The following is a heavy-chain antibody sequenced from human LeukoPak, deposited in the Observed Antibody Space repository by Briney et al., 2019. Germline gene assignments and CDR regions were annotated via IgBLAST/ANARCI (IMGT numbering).Heavy chain of an antibody. CDR1: GYTFTGYY. CDR3: ATGAEDGSGYYCYYMDV. J-gene: IGHJ6*03. CDR2: INPNSGGT. V-gene: IGHV1-2*02. Sequence: ASVKVSCKASGYTFTGYYMHWVRQAPGQGLEWMGWINPNSGGTNYAQKFQGRVTMTRDTSISTAYMELSRLRSEDTAVYYCATGAEDGSGYYCYYMDVWGKGTTVTISS. D-gene: IGHD3-10*01.